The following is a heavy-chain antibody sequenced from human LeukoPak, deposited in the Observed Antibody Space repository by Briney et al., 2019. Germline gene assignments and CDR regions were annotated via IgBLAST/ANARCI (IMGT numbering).Heavy chain of an antibody. J-gene: IGHJ5*02. V-gene: IGHV3-23*01. CDR3: AKSPDSSGYNNWFDP. D-gene: IGHD3-22*01. CDR2: ISGSGGST. CDR1: GFTFSSYA. Sequence: GGSVRLSCAASGFTFSSYAMNWVRQAPGKGLEWVSGISGSGGSTYYADSVKGRFTISRDNSKNTLYLQMNSLRAEDTAVYYCAKSPDSSGYNNWFDPWGQGTLVTVSS.